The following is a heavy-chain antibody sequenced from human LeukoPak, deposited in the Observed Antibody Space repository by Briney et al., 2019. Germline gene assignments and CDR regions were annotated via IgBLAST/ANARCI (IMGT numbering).Heavy chain of an antibody. Sequence: QTGGSLRLSCAASGFIFSSYWMAWVRQAPGKGLEWVANIKEDGSEKNYVDSVKGRFTISRDNAKNSLYLQMNSLRAEDTAVYYCARTPIKRGLVHFDYWGQGTLVTVSS. CDR1: GFIFSSYW. V-gene: IGHV3-7*01. J-gene: IGHJ4*02. CDR3: ARTPIKRGLVHFDY. CDR2: IKEDGSEK. D-gene: IGHD6-6*01.